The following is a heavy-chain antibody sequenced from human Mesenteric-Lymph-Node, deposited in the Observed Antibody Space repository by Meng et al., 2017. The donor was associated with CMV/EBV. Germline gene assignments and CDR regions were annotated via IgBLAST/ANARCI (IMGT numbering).Heavy chain of an antibody. J-gene: IGHJ6*02. D-gene: IGHD5-24*01. V-gene: IGHV3-48*04. Sequence: GESLKISCAASGFTFSSYSMNWVRQAPGKGLEWVSYISSSSNTIYYADSVKGRFTISRDNAKNSLYLQMNTLRTEDTAVYYCARDEGRDGYNYYYYYGMDVWGQGTTVTVSS. CDR1: GFTFSSYS. CDR2: ISSSSNTI. CDR3: ARDEGRDGYNYYYYYGMDV.